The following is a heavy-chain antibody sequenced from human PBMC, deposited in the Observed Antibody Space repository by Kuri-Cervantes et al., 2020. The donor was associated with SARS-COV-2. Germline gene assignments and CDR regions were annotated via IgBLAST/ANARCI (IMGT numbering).Heavy chain of an antibody. J-gene: IGHJ6*02. Sequence: GESLKISCAASGFTFSSYWMHWVRQAPGKGLVWVSRINSDGSSTSYADSVKGRFTISRDNSKNTLYLQMNSLRAEDTAVYYCAKWAENYYDSSGYYYKDYYYGMDVWGQGTTVTVSS. D-gene: IGHD3-22*01. CDR1: GFTFSSYW. V-gene: IGHV3-74*01. CDR2: INSDGSST. CDR3: AKWAENYYDSSGYYYKDYYYGMDV.